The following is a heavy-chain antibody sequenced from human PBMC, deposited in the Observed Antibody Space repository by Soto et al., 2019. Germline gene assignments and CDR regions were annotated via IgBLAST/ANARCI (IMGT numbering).Heavy chain of an antibody. Sequence: EVQLLESGGGLVQPGGSLRLSCAASGFTFSSYAMSWVRQAPGKGLEWVSAISGSGGSTYYADSVKGRFTISRDNAKKSPYLQMDRLGGEEKGVYLCGRLEDIVVGGQFDYWGQGTLVTVSS. CDR1: GFTFSSYA. V-gene: IGHV3-23*01. D-gene: IGHD2-15*01. J-gene: IGHJ4*02. CDR3: GRLEDIVVGGQFDY. CDR2: ISGSGGST.